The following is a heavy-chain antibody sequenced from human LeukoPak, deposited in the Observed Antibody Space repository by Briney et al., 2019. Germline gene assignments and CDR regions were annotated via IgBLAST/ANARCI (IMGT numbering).Heavy chain of an antibody. CDR3: ARGMAEAYDYNWFDP. V-gene: IGHV4-34*01. CDR1: GGSFSGYY. J-gene: IGHJ5*02. Sequence: PSETLSLTCAVYGGSFSGYYWSWIRQPPGKGLEWIGEINHSGSTNYNPSLQSRVTMSVDVSKNQFSLKLTSMTAADTAVYFCARGMAEAYDYNWFDPWGQGILVTVSS. D-gene: IGHD5-12*01. CDR2: INHSGST.